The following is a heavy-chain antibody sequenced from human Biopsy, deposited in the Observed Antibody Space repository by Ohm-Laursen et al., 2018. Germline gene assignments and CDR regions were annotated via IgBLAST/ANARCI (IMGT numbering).Heavy chain of an antibody. Sequence: SLRLSCTASGFTFNSHEMNWVRQAPGKGLEWISYITGSSGTIYYADSVKGRFTISRDNAKNSLYLQRNSLRAEDTAVYYCTRLAYYYYYGMDVWGQGTTVTVSS. J-gene: IGHJ6*02. V-gene: IGHV3-48*03. D-gene: IGHD2-21*01. CDR1: GFTFNSHE. CDR3: TRLAYYYYYGMDV. CDR2: ITGSSGTI.